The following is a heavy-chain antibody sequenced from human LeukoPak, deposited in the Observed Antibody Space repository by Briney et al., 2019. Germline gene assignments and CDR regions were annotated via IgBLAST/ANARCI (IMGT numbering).Heavy chain of an antibody. V-gene: IGHV3-23*01. J-gene: IGHJ4*02. CDR2: ISGSGGST. CDR1: GFTFSSYA. D-gene: IGHD3-3*01. Sequence: TGGSLRLSCAASGFTFSSYAMSWVRQAPGKGLEWVSAISGSGGSTYYADSVEGRFTISRDNSKNTLYLQMNSLRAEDTAVYYCAKGFGSRENYFDYWGQGTLVTVSS. CDR3: AKGFGSRENYFDY.